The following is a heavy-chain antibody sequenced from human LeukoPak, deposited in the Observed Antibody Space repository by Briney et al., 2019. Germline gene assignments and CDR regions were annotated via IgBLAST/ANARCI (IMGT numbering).Heavy chain of an antibody. CDR3: ARGDPYSSFLFDY. V-gene: IGHV4-59*01. CDR2: IYHSGST. D-gene: IGHD6-6*01. J-gene: IGHJ4*02. Sequence: SETLSLTCTVSGGSISSYYWSWIQQPPGKGLEWIGYIYHSGSTNYNPSLKSRVTISVDTSKNQFSLKLSSVTAADTAVYYCARGDPYSSFLFDYWGQGTLVTVSS. CDR1: GGSISSYY.